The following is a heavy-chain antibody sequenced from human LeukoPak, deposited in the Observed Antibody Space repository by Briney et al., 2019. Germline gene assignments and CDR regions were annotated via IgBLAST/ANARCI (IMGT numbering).Heavy chain of an antibody. CDR2: IYYSGNT. CDR3: ARTITIFGALGYFDY. V-gene: IGHV4-31*03. D-gene: IGHD3-3*01. Sequence: SETLSLTCTVSGTSISSGAYSWTWVRQHPGKGLEWIAYIYYSGNTYYNPSLKRRVTISVDTSKNQFSLKLSSVAAADTAVYYCARTITIFGALGYFDYWGQGTLVTVSS. J-gene: IGHJ4*02. CDR1: GTSISSGAYS.